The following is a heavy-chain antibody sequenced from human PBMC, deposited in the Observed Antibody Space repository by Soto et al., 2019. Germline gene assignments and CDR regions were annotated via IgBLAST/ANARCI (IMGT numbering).Heavy chain of an antibody. Sequence: QVQFVQSGAEVKKPGASVKVSCKASGYSFTKYAMHWVRQAPGQRLEWMGWINTANGNRKYSQQFQGRVTIARDTPATTVYMELSSLTSVDTAVYYCARETVESEYDILTGCPLDIWGHGTMVIVSS. CDR3: ARETVESEYDILTGCPLDI. V-gene: IGHV1-3*04. D-gene: IGHD3-9*01. CDR1: GYSFTKYA. CDR2: INTANGNR. J-gene: IGHJ3*02.